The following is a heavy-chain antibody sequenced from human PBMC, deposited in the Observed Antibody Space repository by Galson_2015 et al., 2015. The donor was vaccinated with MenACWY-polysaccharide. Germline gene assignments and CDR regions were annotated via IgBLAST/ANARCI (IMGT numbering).Heavy chain of an antibody. Sequence: ETLSLTCAVYGGSFSGYYWSWIRPPPGKGLEWIGEINHSGRTKYNPSLKSRFTISVDTSKNQFSLKLSSVTAADTAVYYCARGPPEVPDGSGYYYFHYWGQGTLVTVSS. CDR1: GGSFSGYY. D-gene: IGHD3-22*01. CDR3: ARGPPEVPDGSGYYYFHY. CDR2: INHSGRT. V-gene: IGHV4-34*01. J-gene: IGHJ4*02.